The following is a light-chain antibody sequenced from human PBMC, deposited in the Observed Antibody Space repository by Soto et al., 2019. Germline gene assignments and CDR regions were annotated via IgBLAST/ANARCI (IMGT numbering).Light chain of an antibody. V-gene: IGKV3-15*01. Sequence: EIVMTQSPATLSVSPGERATLSCRASQSVSSNLAWYQPKPGQPPRLLIYGASTRATGIPARFSGSGSGTEFTLTISSLQSEDFAVYYCQQYNNWPGTFGPGTKVDIK. J-gene: IGKJ3*01. CDR1: QSVSSN. CDR3: QQYNNWPGT. CDR2: GAS.